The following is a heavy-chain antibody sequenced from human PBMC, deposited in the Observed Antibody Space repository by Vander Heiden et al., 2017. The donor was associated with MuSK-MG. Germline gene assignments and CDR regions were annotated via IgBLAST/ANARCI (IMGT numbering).Heavy chain of an antibody. CDR3: ASSKTRGYSYGYYFDY. CDR2: INTNTGNP. CDR1: GYTFTSYA. D-gene: IGHD5-18*01. V-gene: IGHV7-4-1*02. J-gene: IGHJ4*02. Sequence: QVQLMQSGSELKKPGASVKVSCKASGYTFTSYAMNWVRQAPGQGLEWMGWINTNTGNPTYAQGFTGRFVFSLDTSVSTAYLQISSLKAEDTAVYYCASSKTRGYSYGYYFDYWGQGTLVTVSS.